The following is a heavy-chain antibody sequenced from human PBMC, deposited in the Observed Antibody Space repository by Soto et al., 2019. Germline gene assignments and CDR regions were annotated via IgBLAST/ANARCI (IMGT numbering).Heavy chain of an antibody. Sequence: GASVKVSFKASGYTFSTHAMHWVRQAPGQSLEWMGWINGGTGQTKHSHRFQDRVTITRDTSASTAYMELSSLRSEDTAVYYCARGKGMEENYYYGLDIWGQGTTVTVSS. J-gene: IGHJ6*02. CDR2: INGGTGQT. CDR1: GYTFSTHA. CDR3: ARGKGMEENYYYGLDI. D-gene: IGHD1-1*01. V-gene: IGHV1-3*01.